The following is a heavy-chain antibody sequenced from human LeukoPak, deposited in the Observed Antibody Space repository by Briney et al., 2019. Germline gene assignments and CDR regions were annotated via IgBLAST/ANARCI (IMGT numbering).Heavy chain of an antibody. V-gene: IGHV3-23*01. Sequence: GGSLRLSCAGSGFTFSSYAMSWVRQAPGKGLEWVSAISESGGYTKYADPVKGRFTISRDNAKNSVYLQMNSLRAEDTAVYYCAREGDYYCSGGSCYDYWGQGTLVTVSS. CDR2: ISESGGYT. J-gene: IGHJ4*02. D-gene: IGHD2-15*01. CDR1: GFTFSSYA. CDR3: AREGDYYCSGGSCYDY.